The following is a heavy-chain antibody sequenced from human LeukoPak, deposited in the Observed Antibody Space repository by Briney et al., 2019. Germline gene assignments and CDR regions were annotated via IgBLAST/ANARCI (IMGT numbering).Heavy chain of an antibody. CDR2: ISSSSSYI. CDR1: GGSLNGYY. J-gene: IGHJ4*02. CDR3: ARRRTTVTTSLDY. D-gene: IGHD4-17*01. V-gene: IGHV3-21*01. Sequence: ETLSLTCAVYGGSLNGYYWSWIRQPPGKGLQWVSSISSSSSYISYADSVKGRFTISRDNAKNSLYLQMNSLRAEDTAVYYCARRRTTVTTSLDYWGQGTLVTVSS.